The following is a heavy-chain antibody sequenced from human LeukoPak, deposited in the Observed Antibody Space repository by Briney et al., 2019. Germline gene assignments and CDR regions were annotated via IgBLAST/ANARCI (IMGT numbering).Heavy chain of an antibody. D-gene: IGHD6-19*01. V-gene: IGHV1-69*04. Sequence: GASVKVSCKASGGTFSSYAISWVRQAPGQGLEWMGRIIPILGIANYAQKFQGRVTITADKSTSTAYMELRSLRSDDTAVYYCARVRQQWLVRYRYYFDYWGQGTLVTVSS. CDR2: IIPILGIA. CDR3: ARVRQQWLVRYRYYFDY. J-gene: IGHJ4*02. CDR1: GGTFSSYA.